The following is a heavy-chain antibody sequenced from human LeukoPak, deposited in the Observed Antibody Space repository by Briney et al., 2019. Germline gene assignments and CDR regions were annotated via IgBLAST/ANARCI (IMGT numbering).Heavy chain of an antibody. CDR1: GGSFSGYY. D-gene: IGHD5-12*01. J-gene: IGHJ4*02. CDR3: ARERGGYDQFDY. V-gene: IGHV4-34*01. Sequence: PSETLSLTCAVYGGSFSGYYWSWIRQPPGKGLEWIGEINHSGSTNYNPSLKSRVTISVDTSKNQFSLKLSSVTAADTAVYYCARERGGYDQFDYRGQGTLVTVSS. CDR2: INHSGST.